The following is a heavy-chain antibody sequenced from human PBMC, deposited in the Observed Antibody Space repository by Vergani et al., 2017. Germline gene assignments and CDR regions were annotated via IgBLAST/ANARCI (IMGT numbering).Heavy chain of an antibody. V-gene: IGHV3-23*01. CDR1: GFIFSNYA. CDR3: ARDLRIWFGELGGDY. CDR2: VSGSSATP. D-gene: IGHD3-10*01. J-gene: IGHJ4*02. Sequence: EVQFLESGGGLVQPGGSLRLSCAASGFIFSNYAMSWVRQAPGKGLEWVSSVSGSSATPYYADSVKGRFIISRDNSKNTLFLQMKSLRAEDTAVYYCARDLRIWFGELGGDYWGQGTLVTVSS.